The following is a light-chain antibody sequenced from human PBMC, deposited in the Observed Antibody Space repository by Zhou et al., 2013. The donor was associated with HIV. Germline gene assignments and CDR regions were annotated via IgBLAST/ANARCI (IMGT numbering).Light chain of an antibody. Sequence: DVVLTQSPLSLPVTLGQPASISCKSSQSLVHSDGTTYLSWFQQRPGQSPRRLIYKVSNRDSGVPDRFSGSGSGTDFTLKISRVEAEDVGVYYCMQGTHWLEMYTFGQGTKLEIK. J-gene: IGKJ2*01. CDR2: KVS. CDR1: QSLVHSDGTTY. V-gene: IGKV2-30*02. CDR3: MQGTHWLEMYT.